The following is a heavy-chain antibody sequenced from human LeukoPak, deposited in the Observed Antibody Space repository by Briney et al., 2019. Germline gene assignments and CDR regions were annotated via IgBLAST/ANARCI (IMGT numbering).Heavy chain of an antibody. D-gene: IGHD6-13*01. CDR3: AKGGVKQQLGTSDYYYYYMDV. V-gene: IGHV3-23*01. CDR2: ISGSGGST. Sequence: GGSLRLSCAASGFTFSSYAMSWVRQAPGKGLEWVSAISGSGGSTYYADSVKGRFTISRDNSKNTLYLQMNSLRAEDTAVYCCAKGGVKQQLGTSDYYYYYMDVWGKGTTVTVSS. J-gene: IGHJ6*03. CDR1: GFTFSSYA.